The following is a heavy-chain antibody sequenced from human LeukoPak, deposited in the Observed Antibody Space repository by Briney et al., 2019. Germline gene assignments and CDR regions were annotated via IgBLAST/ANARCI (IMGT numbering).Heavy chain of an antibody. Sequence: PGGSLRLSCAASGFTFSAYSMNWVRQAPGKGLDWVSYISSRSFTIYYADSVKGRFTISRDNAKNSLYLEMNSQRDEDTAVYYCARSVIAVAGYDAFDIWGQGTVVTVSS. CDR2: ISSRSFTI. CDR1: GFTFSAYS. D-gene: IGHD6-19*01. J-gene: IGHJ3*02. V-gene: IGHV3-48*02. CDR3: ARSVIAVAGYDAFDI.